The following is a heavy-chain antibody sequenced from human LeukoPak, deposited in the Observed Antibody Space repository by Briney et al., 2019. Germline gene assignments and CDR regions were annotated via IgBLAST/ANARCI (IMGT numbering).Heavy chain of an antibody. Sequence: PSETLSLTCTVSGGSISSSSYYWGWIRQPPGKGLEWIGSIYYSGSTYYNPSLKSRVTISVDTSKNQFSLKLSSVTAADTAVYYCARDSSGSLHYWGQGTLVTVSS. CDR3: ARDSSGSLHY. D-gene: IGHD1-26*01. J-gene: IGHJ4*02. CDR1: GGSISSSSYY. V-gene: IGHV4-39*07. CDR2: IYYSGST.